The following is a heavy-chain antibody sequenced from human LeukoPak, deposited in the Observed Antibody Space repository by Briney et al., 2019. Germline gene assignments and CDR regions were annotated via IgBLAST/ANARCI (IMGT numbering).Heavy chain of an antibody. Sequence: GASVKVSCKASGYTFTSYGISWVRQAPGQGLEWMGWISAYNGNTNYAQKLQGRVTMTTDTSTSTAYMELRSLRSDDTAVYYCATVAYCGGDCYSGQYDYWGQGTLVAVSS. J-gene: IGHJ4*02. CDR1: GYTFTSYG. CDR2: ISAYNGNT. CDR3: ATVAYCGGDCYSGQYDY. D-gene: IGHD2-21*02. V-gene: IGHV1-18*01.